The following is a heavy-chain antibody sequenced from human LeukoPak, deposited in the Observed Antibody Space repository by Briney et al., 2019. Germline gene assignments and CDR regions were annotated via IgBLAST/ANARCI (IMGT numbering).Heavy chain of an antibody. J-gene: IGHJ4*02. CDR3: ARAFGILTGYRNFDY. Sequence: GASVKVSCKASGYTFTSYGISWVRQAPGQGLEWMGWISAYNGNTNYAQKLQGRVTMTTDTSTSTAYMELSRLRSDDTAVYYCARAFGILTGYRNFDYWGQGTLVTVSS. CDR1: GYTFTSYG. V-gene: IGHV1-18*01. CDR2: ISAYNGNT. D-gene: IGHD3-9*01.